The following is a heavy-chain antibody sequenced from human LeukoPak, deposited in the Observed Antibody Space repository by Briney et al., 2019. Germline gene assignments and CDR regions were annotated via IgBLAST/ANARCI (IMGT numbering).Heavy chain of an antibody. CDR3: AKDWEVRRGFDY. Sequence: GGSLRLSCAASGFTFSSYAMHWVRQAPGKGLEWVAVTSYDGSNKYYADSVKGRFTISRDNSKNTLYLQMNSLRAEDTAVYYCAKDWEVRRGFDYWGQGTLVTVSS. V-gene: IGHV3-30*04. J-gene: IGHJ4*02. D-gene: IGHD1-26*01. CDR2: TSYDGSNK. CDR1: GFTFSSYA.